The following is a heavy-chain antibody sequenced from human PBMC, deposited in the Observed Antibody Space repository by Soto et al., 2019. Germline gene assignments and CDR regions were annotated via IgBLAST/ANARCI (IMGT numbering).Heavy chain of an antibody. CDR1: GYTFTGYY. D-gene: IGHD6-13*01. CDR2: INPNSGGT. Sequence: EASVKVSCKASGYTFTGYYMHWVRQAPGQGLEWMGWINPNSGGTNYAQRFQGRVTMTRDTSISTAYMELSRLRSDDTAVYYCARDFKQQLVRNYYHYYGMDVWDQGTTVTVSS. CDR3: ARDFKQQLVRNYYHYYGMDV. J-gene: IGHJ6*02. V-gene: IGHV1-2*02.